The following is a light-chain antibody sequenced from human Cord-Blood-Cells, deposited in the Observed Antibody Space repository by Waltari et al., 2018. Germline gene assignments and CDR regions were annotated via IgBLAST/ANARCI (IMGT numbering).Light chain of an antibody. CDR2: AAS. CDR1: QSISSY. Sequence: IQLTQSPSSLSASVGDRVTITRRASQSISSYLHWYQQKPGKAPKLLSYAASSLQSGVPSRFSGSGSGTDFTLTISSLQPEDFATYYCQQSYSTPLTFGGGTKVEIK. CDR3: QQSYSTPLT. V-gene: IGKV1-39*01. J-gene: IGKJ4*01.